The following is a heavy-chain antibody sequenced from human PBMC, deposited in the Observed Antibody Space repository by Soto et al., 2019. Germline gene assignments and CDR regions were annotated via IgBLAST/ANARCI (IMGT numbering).Heavy chain of an antibody. CDR2: ITGSGGVT. D-gene: IGHD6-6*01. Sequence: LRLSCAASGFIFSNYAMSWVRQIPGKGLEGVSTITGSGGVTYYADSVRVRFTISTDKAKSTLYLQLNSLRAEDTAIYYCAKHDVLTYYFASWGQGALVTVSS. V-gene: IGHV3-23*01. CDR3: AKHDVLTYYFAS. J-gene: IGHJ4*02. CDR1: GFIFSNYA.